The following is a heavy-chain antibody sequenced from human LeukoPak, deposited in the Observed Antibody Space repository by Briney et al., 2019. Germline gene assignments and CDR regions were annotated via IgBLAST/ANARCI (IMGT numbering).Heavy chain of an antibody. V-gene: IGHV3-48*03. J-gene: IGHJ6*04. CDR3: AELGITMIGGV. CDR1: GFTFSSYE. CDR2: ISSSGSTI. Sequence: PGGSLRLSCAASGFTFSSYEMNWVRQAPGKGLEWVSYISSSGSTIYYADSVKGRFTISRDNVKTSLYLQMNSLRAEDTAVYYCAELGITMIGGVWGKGTTVTVSS. D-gene: IGHD3-10*02.